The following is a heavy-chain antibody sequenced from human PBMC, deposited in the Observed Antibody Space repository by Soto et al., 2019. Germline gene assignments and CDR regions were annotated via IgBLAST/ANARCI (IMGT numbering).Heavy chain of an antibody. CDR3: ASLSKQTPAAGAGPWFDP. CDR2: IIPIFGTA. CDR1: GGTFSSYA. Sequence: SVKVSCKASGGTFSSYAISWVRQAPGQGLEWMGGIIPIFGTANYAQKFQGRVTITADESTSTAYMELSSLRSEDTAVYYCASLSKQTPAAGAGPWFDPWGQGTLVTVS. D-gene: IGHD6-13*01. J-gene: IGHJ5*02. V-gene: IGHV1-69*13.